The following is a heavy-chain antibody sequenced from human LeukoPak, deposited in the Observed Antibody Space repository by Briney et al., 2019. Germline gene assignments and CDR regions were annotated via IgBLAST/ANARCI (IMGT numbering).Heavy chain of an antibody. D-gene: IGHD6-13*01. Sequence: SETLSLTCTVSGGSISSYDWSWIRQPAGKGLEWIGRIYTSGSPNYSPSLKSRVTMSVDTSKNQFSLKLSSVTAADTAVYYCARLTSSWYQDWYFDLWGRGTLVTVSS. CDR3: ARLTSSWYQDWYFDL. CDR2: IYTSGSP. V-gene: IGHV4-4*07. CDR1: GGSISSYD. J-gene: IGHJ2*01.